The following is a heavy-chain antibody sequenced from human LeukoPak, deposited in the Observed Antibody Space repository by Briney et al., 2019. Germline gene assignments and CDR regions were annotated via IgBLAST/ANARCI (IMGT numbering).Heavy chain of an antibody. CDR2: IYTSGST. CDR1: GGSISSGSYY. V-gene: IGHV4-61*02. CDR3: ARREVDFWSGYYRI. D-gene: IGHD3-3*01. Sequence: SETLSLTCTVSGGSISSGSYYWSWIRQPAGKGLEWIGRIYTSGSTNYNPTLKSRVTISVDTSKNQFSLKLSSVTAADTAVYYCARREVDFWSGYYRIWGKGTTVTVSS. J-gene: IGHJ6*04.